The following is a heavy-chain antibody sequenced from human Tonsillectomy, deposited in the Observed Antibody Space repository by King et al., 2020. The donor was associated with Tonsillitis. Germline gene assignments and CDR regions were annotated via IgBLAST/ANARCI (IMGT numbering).Heavy chain of an antibody. D-gene: IGHD6-13*01. Sequence: QLVQSGAEVKKPGSSVKVSCKASGGTFSSYAISWVRQAPGQGLEWMGRIIPILGIANYAQKFQGRVTISADKSTSTAYMELSSLRSEDTAVYYCAVGHSSSRYNWFDPWGQGTLVTVSS. CDR3: AVGHSSSRYNWFDP. J-gene: IGHJ5*02. V-gene: IGHV1-69*04. CDR1: GGTFSSYA. CDR2: IIPILGIA.